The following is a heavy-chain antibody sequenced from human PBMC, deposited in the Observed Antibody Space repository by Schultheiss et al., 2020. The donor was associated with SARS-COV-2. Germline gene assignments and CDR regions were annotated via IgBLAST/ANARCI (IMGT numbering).Heavy chain of an antibody. CDR2: IYTSGST. V-gene: IGHV4-4*07. D-gene: IGHD2-2*02. Sequence: SETLSLTCAVYGGSFSGYYWSWIRQPAGKGLEWIGRIYTSGSTNYNPSLKSRVTISVDTSKNQFSLKLSSVTAADTAVYYCARDTVPAAIPYNWFDPWGQGTLVTVSS. J-gene: IGHJ5*02. CDR1: GGSFSGYY. CDR3: ARDTVPAAIPYNWFDP.